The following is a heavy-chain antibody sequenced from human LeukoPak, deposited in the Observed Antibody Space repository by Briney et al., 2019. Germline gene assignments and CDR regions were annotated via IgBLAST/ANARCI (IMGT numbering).Heavy chain of an antibody. D-gene: IGHD6-13*01. CDR2: INHSGST. V-gene: IGHV4-34*01. J-gene: IGHJ5*02. CDR1: GGSFSGYY. CDR3: ARGYSSSWYYNWFDP. Sequence: SETLSLTCAVYGGSFSGYYWSWIRQPPGKGLEWIGEINHSGSTSYNPSLKSRVTISVDTSTNQFSLKLSSVTATDTALYYCARGYSSSWYYNWFDPWGQGTLVTVSS.